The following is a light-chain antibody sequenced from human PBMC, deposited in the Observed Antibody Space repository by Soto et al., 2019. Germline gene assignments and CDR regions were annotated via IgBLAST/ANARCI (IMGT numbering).Light chain of an antibody. Sequence: QSVLTQPASVSGSPGQSITISCTGTSSDVGGYNYVSWYQQHPGKAPKLMIYDVSNRPSGVSNRFSGSKSGNTASLTISGLHSDDEPDYYCSSYTSCSTPHVVFVGGTNLTVL. CDR1: SSDVGGYNY. J-gene: IGLJ2*01. CDR2: DVS. CDR3: SSYTSCSTPHVV. V-gene: IGLV2-14*01.